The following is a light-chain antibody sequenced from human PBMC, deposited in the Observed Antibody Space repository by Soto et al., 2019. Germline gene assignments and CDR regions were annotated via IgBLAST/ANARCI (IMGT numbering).Light chain of an antibody. Sequence: QSVLTQPPSVSGAPGQRVTIPCTGSSPNIGAGYDVHWYQQLPGTAPKLLIYGNSNRPSGVPDRFSGSKSGTSASLAITGLQADDEADYYCQSYDSSLSGYVFGTGTKVTVL. V-gene: IGLV1-40*01. J-gene: IGLJ1*01. CDR2: GNS. CDR3: QSYDSSLSGYV. CDR1: SPNIGAGYD.